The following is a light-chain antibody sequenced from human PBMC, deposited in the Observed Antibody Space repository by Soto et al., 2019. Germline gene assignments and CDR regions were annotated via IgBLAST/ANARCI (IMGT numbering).Light chain of an antibody. J-gene: IGKJ1*01. V-gene: IGKV2-28*01. CDR3: MQALQTPPT. Sequence: DIVMTQSPLSLPVTPGEPASISCRSSQSLLHSNGYNYLDWYLQKPGQSPQLLIYLGSNRASGVPDRFSGSGSGTDFTLTISRVEAEEVGVYYCMQALQTPPTVGQGQKGDIK. CDR1: QSLLHSNGYNY. CDR2: LGS.